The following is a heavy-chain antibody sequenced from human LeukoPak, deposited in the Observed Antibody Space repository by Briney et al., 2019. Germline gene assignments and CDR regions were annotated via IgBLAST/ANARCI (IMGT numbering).Heavy chain of an antibody. CDR2: INPSSCDT. V-gene: IGHV1-2*02. J-gene: IGHJ4*02. D-gene: IGHD6-13*01. CDR1: GYTFTDYY. CDR3: ARCTAAAGTYPLDY. Sequence: ASVKVSCKASGYTFTDYYMHWVRQAPGQGLEWVGWINPSSCDTIFAQRFHGRVTMIKDTSISTAYMELSRLTSDDTAVYFCARCTAAAGTYPLDYWGQGTLVTVSS.